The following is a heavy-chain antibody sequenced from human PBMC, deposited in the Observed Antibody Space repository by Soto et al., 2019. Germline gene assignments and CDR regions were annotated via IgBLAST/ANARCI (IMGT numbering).Heavy chain of an antibody. Sequence: DVQLLESGGDLVHPGGSLRLSCIASGFTLRSYAMAWVRQAPGEDLEWVSAIGTSGTPTLYADSVKSRFSISRDDSRNTVSLQMNSLGVEDTATYYCTRILWSSRRDALDIWGQGTTVTVSS. CDR1: GFTLRSYA. D-gene: IGHD2-21*01. J-gene: IGHJ6*02. CDR3: TRILWSSRRDALDI. V-gene: IGHV3-23*01. CDR2: IGTSGTPT.